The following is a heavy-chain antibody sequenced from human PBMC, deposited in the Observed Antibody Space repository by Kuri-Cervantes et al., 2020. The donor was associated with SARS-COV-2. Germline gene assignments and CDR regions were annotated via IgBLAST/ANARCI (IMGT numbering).Heavy chain of an antibody. CDR1: GFTFSSYW. V-gene: IGHV3-7*04. Sequence: GESLKISCAASGFTFSSYWMSWVRQAPGKGLEWVANIKQDGSEKYYVDSMKGRFTISRDNAKNSLYLQMNSLRAEDTAVYYCARGPDCSSTSCYLGFDYWGQGTLVTVSS. CDR3: ARGPDCSSTSCYLGFDY. D-gene: IGHD2-2*01. J-gene: IGHJ4*02. CDR2: IKQDGSEK.